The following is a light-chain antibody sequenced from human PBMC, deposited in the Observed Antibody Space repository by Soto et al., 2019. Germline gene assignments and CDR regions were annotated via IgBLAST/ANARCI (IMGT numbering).Light chain of an antibody. V-gene: IGKV3-20*01. J-gene: IGKJ1*01. CDR1: QSISSGY. Sequence: EVVLTQSPGTLSLSPGDTATLSCRATQSISSGYLAWYQQRPGQAPRLLTYGASSRANGIPDRFSGIGSGADFTLTITGLEPDDFAVYYCQHYGSSTRTFGQGTKVEIK. CDR3: QHYGSSTRT. CDR2: GAS.